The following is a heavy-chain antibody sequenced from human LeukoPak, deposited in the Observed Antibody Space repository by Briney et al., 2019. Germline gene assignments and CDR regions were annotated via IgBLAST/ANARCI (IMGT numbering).Heavy chain of an antibody. Sequence: SETLSLTCAVYGGSFSGYYWSWIRQPPGKGLEWIGEINHSGSTNYNPSLRSRVTISVDTSKNQFSLKLSSVTAADTAVYYCARVPYDSGPYYYYYMDVWGKGTTVTVSS. CDR3: ARVPYDSGPYYYYYMDV. CDR2: INHSGST. J-gene: IGHJ6*03. CDR1: GGSFSGYY. V-gene: IGHV4-34*01. D-gene: IGHD3-22*01.